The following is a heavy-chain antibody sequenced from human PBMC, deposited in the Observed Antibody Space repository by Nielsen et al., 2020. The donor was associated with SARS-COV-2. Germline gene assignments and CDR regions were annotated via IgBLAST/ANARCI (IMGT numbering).Heavy chain of an antibody. Sequence: GGSLRLSCAASGFTFSSYDMHWVRQATGKGLEWVSAIGTAGDTYYPGSVKSRFTISRENAKNSLYLQMNSLRAGDTAVYYCARGVEWGQPDKTGLGRYYYYGMDVWGQGTTVTVSS. J-gene: IGHJ6*02. V-gene: IGHV3-13*04. CDR1: GFTFSSYD. D-gene: IGHD1-26*01. CDR3: ARGVEWGQPDKTGLGRYYYYGMDV. CDR2: IGTAGDT.